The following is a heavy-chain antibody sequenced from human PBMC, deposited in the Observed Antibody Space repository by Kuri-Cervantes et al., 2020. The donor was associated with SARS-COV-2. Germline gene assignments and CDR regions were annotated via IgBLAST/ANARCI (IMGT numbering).Heavy chain of an antibody. J-gene: IGHJ4*02. V-gene: IGHV4-4*07. CDR1: GGYISRYY. Sequence: SETLSLTCTVAGGYISRYYGSWIRQPAGKGLEWIGRIYTSGTTNYNPSIKGQATISVDKPRDQFSLKLSSVTAADTAVYYCARVRLGRGIAADHCVDYWGQGTLVTVSS. CDR2: IYTSGTT. D-gene: IGHD6-13*01. CDR3: ARVRLGRGIAADHCVDY.